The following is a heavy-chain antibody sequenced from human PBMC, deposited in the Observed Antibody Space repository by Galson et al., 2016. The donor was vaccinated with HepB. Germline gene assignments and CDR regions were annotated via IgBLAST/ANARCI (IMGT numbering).Heavy chain of an antibody. J-gene: IGHJ6*02. V-gene: IGHV4-34*01. CDR3: ARVGCSSTSCYTLRRQTLYYYYYGMDV. CDR2: INHSGST. D-gene: IGHD2-2*02. Sequence: SETLSLTCAVYGGSFSTYYWSWIRQPPGKGLEWIGEINHSGSTNYNPSLKSRVTISVDTSKNQFSLKLSSVTAAVTAVYYCARVGCSSTSCYTLRRQTLYYYYYGMDVWGQGTAVTVSS. CDR1: GGSFSTYY.